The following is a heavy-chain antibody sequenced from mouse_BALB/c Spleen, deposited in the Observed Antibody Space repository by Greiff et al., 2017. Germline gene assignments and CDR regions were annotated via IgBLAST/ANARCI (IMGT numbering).Heavy chain of an antibody. CDR1: GYSITSDYA. CDR2: ISYSGST. J-gene: IGHJ4*01. D-gene: IGHD2-2*01. CDR3: ARADYGDDVRAMDY. Sequence: ESGPGLVKPSQSLSLTCTVTGYSITSDYAWNWIRQFPGNKLEWMGYISYSGSTSYNPSLKSRISITRDTSKNQFFLQLNSVTTEDTATYYCARADYGDDVRAMDYWGQGTSVTVSS. V-gene: IGHV3-2*02.